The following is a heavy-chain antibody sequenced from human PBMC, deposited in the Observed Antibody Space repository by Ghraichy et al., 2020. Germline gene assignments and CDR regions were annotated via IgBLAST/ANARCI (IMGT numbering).Heavy chain of an antibody. Sequence: SETLSLTCTVSGGSISSSSYYWGWIRQPPGKGLEWIGSIYYSGSTYYNPSLKSRVTISVDTSKNQFSLKLSSVTAADTAVYYCARSGYFNYYDSSGYYFAATGYMDVWGKGTTVTVSS. CDR3: ARSGYFNYYDSSGYYFAATGYMDV. J-gene: IGHJ6*03. CDR1: GGSISSSSYY. CDR2: IYYSGST. D-gene: IGHD3-22*01. V-gene: IGHV4-39*01.